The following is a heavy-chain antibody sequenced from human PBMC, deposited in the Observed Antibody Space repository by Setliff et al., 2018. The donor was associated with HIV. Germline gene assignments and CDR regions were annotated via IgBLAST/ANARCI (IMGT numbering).Heavy chain of an antibody. CDR3: ARGQPQGGGTYWSAFDI. Sequence: ETLSLTCALSGGSISSSNWWSWVRQPPGKGLEWIGYIYYTGDSTYYADSVRGRFTTSRDNSKNTLYLQINRLRPEDTAVYYCARGQPQGGGTYWSAFDIWGQGTMVTVSS. CDR2: IYYTGDST. D-gene: IGHD2-15*01. CDR1: GGSISSSNW. J-gene: IGHJ3*02. V-gene: IGHV3-53*01.